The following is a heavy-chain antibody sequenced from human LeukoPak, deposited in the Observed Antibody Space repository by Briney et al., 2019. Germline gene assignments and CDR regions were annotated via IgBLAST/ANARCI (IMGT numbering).Heavy chain of an antibody. CDR1: GFTFSSYS. CDR2: ISSSSSYI. CDR3: LVTTRSRGFDY. Sequence: GALRLSCAASGFTFSSYSMNWVRQAPGKGLEWVSSISSSSSYIYYADSVKGRFTISRDNPKNSVYLQMSSLRAEDTAVYYCLVTTRSRGFDYWGQGTLVTVSS. J-gene: IGHJ4*02. V-gene: IGHV3-21*01. D-gene: IGHD1/OR15-1a*01.